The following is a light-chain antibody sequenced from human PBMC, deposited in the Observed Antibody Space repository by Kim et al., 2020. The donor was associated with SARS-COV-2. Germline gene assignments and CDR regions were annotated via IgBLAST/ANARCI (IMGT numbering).Light chain of an antibody. Sequence: VSPVERAPPSCMASHSLSIYLAWYQQNPGQAPRLLIYYASTRATGIPARFSGSGSGTEFTLTISGLQSEDFAVYYCQQYNNWQWTFGQGTKVDIK. CDR3: QQYNNWQWT. CDR2: YAS. V-gene: IGKV3-15*01. CDR1: HSLSIY. J-gene: IGKJ1*01.